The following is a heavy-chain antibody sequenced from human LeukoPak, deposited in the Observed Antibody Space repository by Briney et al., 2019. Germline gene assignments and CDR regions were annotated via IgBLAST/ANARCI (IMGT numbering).Heavy chain of an antibody. CDR3: ARGASGSYHNPPSSY. CDR2: INPSGGST. J-gene: IGHJ4*02. D-gene: IGHD1-26*01. V-gene: IGHV1-46*01. CDR1: GYTFTSYY. Sequence: ASVKVSCKASGYTFTSYYMHWVRQAPGQGLEWMGRINPSGGSTSYAQNFQGRVTMTRDMSTSTVYMELSSLRSEDTAVYYCARGASGSYHNPPSSYWGQGTLVTLSS.